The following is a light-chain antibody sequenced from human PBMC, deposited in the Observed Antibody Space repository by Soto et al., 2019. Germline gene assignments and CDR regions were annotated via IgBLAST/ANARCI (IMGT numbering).Light chain of an antibody. CDR2: GVS. J-gene: IGKJ4*01. Sequence: EIVLTQSPVALSLSPGERATLSCRASQSVSSTLLTWYQQKPGQAPRLLIYGVSSRATGIPDRFSGSGSGTDFTLTITSLQAEDFATYYCQQLRMYPSTFGGGTKVDIK. V-gene: IGKV3-20*01. CDR3: QQLRMYPST. CDR1: QSVSSTL.